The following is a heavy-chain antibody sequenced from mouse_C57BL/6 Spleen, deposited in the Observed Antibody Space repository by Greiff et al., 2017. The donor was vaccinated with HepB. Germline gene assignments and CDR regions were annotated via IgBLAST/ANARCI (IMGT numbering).Heavy chain of an antibody. Sequence: VQLQQSGAVLVRPGASVTLSCKASGYTFTDYEMHWVKQTPVHGLERIGAIDPETGGTAYNQKFMGKAILTADKSSSTAYMERRSLTSEDSAVYYCTRYGAFYAMDYWGQGTSVTVSS. CDR3: TRYGAFYAMDY. CDR2: IDPETGGT. V-gene: IGHV1-15*01. J-gene: IGHJ4*01. CDR1: GYTFTDYE. D-gene: IGHD1-1*02.